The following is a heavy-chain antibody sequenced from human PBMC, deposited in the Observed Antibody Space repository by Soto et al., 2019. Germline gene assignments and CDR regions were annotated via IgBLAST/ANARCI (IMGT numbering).Heavy chain of an antibody. J-gene: IGHJ6*02. CDR1: GGTFSSYA. V-gene: IGHV1-69*01. CDR2: IIPIFGTA. D-gene: IGHD2-21*02. CDR3: ARALFGCGGDCYHYYYYGMDV. Sequence: QVQLVQSGAEVKKPGSSVKVSCKASGGTFSSYAISWVRQAPGQGLEWMGGIIPIFGTANYAQKFQGRVTITADESTSTAYMELSSLRSEDTAVYYCARALFGCGGDCYHYYYYGMDVWGQGTTVTVSS.